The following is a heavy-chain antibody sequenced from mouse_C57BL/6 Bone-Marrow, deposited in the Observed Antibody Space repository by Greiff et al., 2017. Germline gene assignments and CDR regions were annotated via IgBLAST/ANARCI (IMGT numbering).Heavy chain of an antibody. V-gene: IGHV1-47*01. CDR2: FHPYNDDT. Sequence: QVQLQQSGAELVKPGASVKMSCKASGYTFTTYPIEWMKQNHGQSLEWIGNFHPYNDDTTYNQKFKGKATLTVEKSSSTVYLELSRLTSDDSAVYDCARGGNYGGYYFDYWGQGTTLTVSS. J-gene: IGHJ2*01. CDR3: ARGGNYGGYYFDY. D-gene: IGHD2-1*01. CDR1: GYTFTTYP.